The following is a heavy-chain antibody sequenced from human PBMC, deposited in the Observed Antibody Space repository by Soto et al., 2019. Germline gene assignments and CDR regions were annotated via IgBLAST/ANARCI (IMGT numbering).Heavy chain of an antibody. D-gene: IGHD3-22*01. Sequence: ASVKVSCKASGYTFTGYYMHWVRQAPGQGLEWMGWINPNSGGTNYAQKFQGRVTMTRDTSISTAYMELSRLRSDDTAVYYCARGNHYYDSSGYYRVYLFDYWGQGTMVTIYS. J-gene: IGHJ4*02. V-gene: IGHV1-2*02. CDR2: INPNSGGT. CDR3: ARGNHYYDSSGYYRVYLFDY. CDR1: GYTFTGYY.